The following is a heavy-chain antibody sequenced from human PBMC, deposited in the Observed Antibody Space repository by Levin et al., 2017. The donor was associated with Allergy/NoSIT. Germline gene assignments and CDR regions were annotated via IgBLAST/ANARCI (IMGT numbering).Heavy chain of an antibody. D-gene: IGHD6-13*01. CDR1: GGSISSSY. CDR2: FYYTGTT. V-gene: IGHV4-59*08. J-gene: IGHJ5*02. CDR3: AKIAAAGTS. Sequence: SETLSLTCTVSGGSISSSYWNWIRQAPGKGLEWIGYFYYTGTTNYNPSLKSRVTISVDTSKTQFSLKVNSVTAADTAVYYCAKIAAAGTSWGQGTLVTVSS.